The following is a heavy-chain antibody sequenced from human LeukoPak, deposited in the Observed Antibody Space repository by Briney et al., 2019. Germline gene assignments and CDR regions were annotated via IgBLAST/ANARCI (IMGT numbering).Heavy chain of an antibody. Sequence: ASVKVSCKASGYTFTSYGISWVRQAPGQGLEWMGWISAYNVNTNYAQKLQGRVTMTTDTSTSTAYMELRSLRSDDTAVYYCARVTTERSWFDPWGQGTLVTVSS. D-gene: IGHD3-22*01. CDR3: ARVTTERSWFDP. CDR1: GYTFTSYG. J-gene: IGHJ5*02. CDR2: ISAYNVNT. V-gene: IGHV1-18*01.